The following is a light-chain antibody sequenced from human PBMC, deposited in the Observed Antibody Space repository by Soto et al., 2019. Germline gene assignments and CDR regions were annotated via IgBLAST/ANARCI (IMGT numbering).Light chain of an antibody. CDR3: MQGIYWPPYT. CDR2: KVS. Sequence: DVVLTQSPLSLPVIVGQPASISCRSSQSLVYSDGITYLSWFHQRPGQSPRRLIYKVSNRDSGGPCRYXGSGSVTDFTLKISRVEAEDVGVYYCMQGIYWPPYTFGQGTKLDIK. J-gene: IGKJ2*01. V-gene: IGKV2-30*01. CDR1: QSLVYSDGITY.